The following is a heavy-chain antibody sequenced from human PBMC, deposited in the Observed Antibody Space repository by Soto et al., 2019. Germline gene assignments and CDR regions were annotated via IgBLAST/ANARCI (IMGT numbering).Heavy chain of an antibody. CDR2: IIPIFGTA. CDR3: ARPFQSWPGGWYFDL. Sequence: SVKVSCKASGGTFSSYSINWVRQAPGQGLEWMGGIIPIFGTANYAQKFQGRVTLTADESTSTAHMELSSLRNEDTAVYYCARPFQSWPGGWYFDLWGRGTLVTVSS. V-gene: IGHV1-69*13. D-gene: IGHD3-16*01. J-gene: IGHJ2*01. CDR1: GGTFSSYS.